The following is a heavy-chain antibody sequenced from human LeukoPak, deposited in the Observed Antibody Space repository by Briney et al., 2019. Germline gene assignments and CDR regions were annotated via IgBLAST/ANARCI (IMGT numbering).Heavy chain of an antibody. CDR2: ITAGGGTT. J-gene: IGHJ4*02. Sequence: GGSLRLSCAASGFTFSSYGISWVRQAPGKGLEWVSTITAGGGTTHYADSVKGRFTISRDNSKNTLYLQMNSLRAEDTAVYYCAPRYSTSWSTLYYWGQGTLVTVSS. CDR1: GFTFSSYG. V-gene: IGHV3-23*01. CDR3: APRYSTSWSTLYY. D-gene: IGHD6-13*01.